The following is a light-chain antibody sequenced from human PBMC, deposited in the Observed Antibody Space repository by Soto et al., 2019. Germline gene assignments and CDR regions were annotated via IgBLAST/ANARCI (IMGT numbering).Light chain of an antibody. CDR3: QHLYSDLWT. CDR1: QGVSSY. J-gene: IGKJ1*01. Sequence: IQLTQSPSSLSASVGDRVTITCRASQGVSSYLAWYQQKPGRAPKPLIYSASTLQSGVPSRFSGSGSGTDFTLTISSLQPEDFATYYCQHLYSDLWTFGQGTKVEIK. V-gene: IGKV1-9*01. CDR2: SAS.